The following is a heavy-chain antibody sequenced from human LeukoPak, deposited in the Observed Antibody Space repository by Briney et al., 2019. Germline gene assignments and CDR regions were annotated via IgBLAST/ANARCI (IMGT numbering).Heavy chain of an antibody. CDR1: GGSISNYY. Sequence: SETLSLTCTISGGSISNYYWSWIRQPPGKGLEWIGYIYYSGSTKYNPSLKSRVTISVDTSNNQFSLKLSSVTAADTAVYYCARDIEKFDPWGQGILVTASS. CDR2: IYYSGST. CDR3: ARDIEKFDP. V-gene: IGHV4-59*01. D-gene: IGHD1-26*01. J-gene: IGHJ5*02.